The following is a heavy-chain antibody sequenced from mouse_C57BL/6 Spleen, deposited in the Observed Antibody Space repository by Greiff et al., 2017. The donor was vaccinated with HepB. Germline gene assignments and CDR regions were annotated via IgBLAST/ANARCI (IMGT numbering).Heavy chain of an antibody. Sequence: QVQLKQPGTELVKPGASVKLSCKASGYTFTSYWMHWVKQRPGQGLEWIGNINPSNGGTNYNEKFKSKATLTLDKSSSTAYMQLSSLTSEDSAVYYCARKNWAYYAMDYWGQGTSVTVSS. J-gene: IGHJ4*01. D-gene: IGHD4-1*01. CDR3: ARKNWAYYAMDY. CDR1: GYTFTSYW. V-gene: IGHV1-53*01. CDR2: INPSNGGT.